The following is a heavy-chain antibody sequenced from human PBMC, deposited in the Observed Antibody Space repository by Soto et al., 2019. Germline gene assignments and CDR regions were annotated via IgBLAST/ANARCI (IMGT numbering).Heavy chain of an antibody. CDR2: IRNKANSYTA. J-gene: IGHJ4*02. V-gene: IGHV3-72*01. CDR1: GFTFSDHY. Sequence: LRLSCAASGFTFSDHYMDWVRQAPGKGLEWVGRIRNKANSYTAEYAASVKGRFTISRDDSENSLYLQMNSLKTEDTAVYYCARSRCSSYTSTCPYFDYWGQGTLVTVSS. D-gene: IGHD6-13*01. CDR3: ARSRCSSYTSTCPYFDY.